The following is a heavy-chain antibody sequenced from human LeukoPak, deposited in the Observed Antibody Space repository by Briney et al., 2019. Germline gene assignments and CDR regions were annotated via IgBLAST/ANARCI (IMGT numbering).Heavy chain of an antibody. CDR1: GFTFDDYA. D-gene: IGHD1-26*01. CDR3: ARASSGSYTGLGFDY. V-gene: IGHV3-9*01. CDR2: ISWNSGSI. J-gene: IGHJ4*02. Sequence: GGSLRLSCAASGFTFDDYAMHWVRQAPGKSLEWVSGISWNSGSIGYAGSVKGRFTISRDNSKNTLYLQMNSLRAEDTAVYYCARASSGSYTGLGFDYWGQGTLVTVSS.